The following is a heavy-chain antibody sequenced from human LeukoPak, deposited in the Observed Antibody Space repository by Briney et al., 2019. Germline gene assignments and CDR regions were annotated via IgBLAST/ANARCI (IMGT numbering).Heavy chain of an antibody. J-gene: IGHJ2*01. V-gene: IGHV4-59*08. CDR1: GGSISSYY. D-gene: IGHD2/OR15-2a*01. CDR2: ISYSGIT. Sequence: SETLSLACTVSGGSISSYYWSWIRQPPGKGPEWIGYISYSGITNYNPSLKSRVTISVDTSKNQFSLKLTSVTAADTAVYYCARRDDSTDWYFDLWGRGTLVTVSS. CDR3: ARRDDSTDWYFDL.